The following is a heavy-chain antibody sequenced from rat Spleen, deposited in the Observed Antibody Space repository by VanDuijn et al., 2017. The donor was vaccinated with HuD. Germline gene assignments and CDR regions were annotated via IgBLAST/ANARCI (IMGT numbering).Heavy chain of an antibody. CDR3: ARGYVMDA. CDR2: ISYGDNSGHSST. CDR1: GFTFSDYG. V-gene: IGHV5-29*01. J-gene: IGHJ4*01. Sequence: EVQLVESGGGLVQPGRSLKLSCAASGFTFSDYGVAWVRQAPTKGLEWVATISYGDNSGHSSTYYRDSVKGRFTISRDNAKSTLSLQMDSLRSEDTATYYCARGYVMDAWGQGASVTVSS.